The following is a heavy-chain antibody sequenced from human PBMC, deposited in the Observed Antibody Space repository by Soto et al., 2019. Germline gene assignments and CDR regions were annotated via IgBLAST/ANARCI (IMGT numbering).Heavy chain of an antibody. V-gene: IGHV4-39*01. Sequence: QLQLQESGPRLVKPSETLSLTCSVSGGSISSSSYSWGWIRQPPGKGLEWIGTIYYRGSTHYNPSLERRVATSAAPPNNQLSLRLSSVTAADTAVYYCGRQPGHCGSTTCFGYYSVDVWGQGTTVTVS. CDR2: IYYRGST. D-gene: IGHD2-2*01. J-gene: IGHJ6*02. CDR1: GGSISSSSYS. CDR3: GRQPGHCGSTTCFGYYSVDV.